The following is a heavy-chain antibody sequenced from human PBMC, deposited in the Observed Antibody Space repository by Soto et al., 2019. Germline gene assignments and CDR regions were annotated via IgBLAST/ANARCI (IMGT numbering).Heavy chain of an antibody. CDR2: ISGRDGNI. Sequence: QVQLVEPGGGLVKPGGSLRLSCAASGFTVSDSFMSWSRQTPGKGLEWLSYISGRDGNIYYADSVRGRFTISRDNAKNSGDLQMNSLRAEDTAVYYCAGDQGPNYMAVWGKGTTVTVS. CDR3: AGDQGPNYMAV. V-gene: IGHV3-11*01. J-gene: IGHJ6*03. CDR1: GFTVSDSF.